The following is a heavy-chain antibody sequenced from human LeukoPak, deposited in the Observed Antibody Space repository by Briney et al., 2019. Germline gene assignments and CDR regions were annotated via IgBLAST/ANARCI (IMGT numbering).Heavy chain of an antibody. Sequence: ASVKVSCKASGYTFTSYGISWVRQAPGQGLEWMGWISAYNGNTNYAQKLEGRVTMTTDTSTSTAYMELRSLRSDDTAVYYCARSPDFWSGYYHLDYWGQGTLVTVSS. D-gene: IGHD3-3*01. CDR2: ISAYNGNT. CDR3: ARSPDFWSGYYHLDY. J-gene: IGHJ4*02. CDR1: GYTFTSYG. V-gene: IGHV1-18*01.